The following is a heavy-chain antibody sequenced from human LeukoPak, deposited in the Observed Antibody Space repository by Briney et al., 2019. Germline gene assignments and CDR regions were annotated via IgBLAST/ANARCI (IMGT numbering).Heavy chain of an antibody. D-gene: IGHD2-2*01. V-gene: IGHV3-21*01. J-gene: IGHJ4*02. CDR1: GFTFSSYS. CDR3: ARDPIVVVPAATDY. Sequence: GGSLRLSCAASGFTFSSYSMNWVRQAPGKGLEWVSSISSSSSYIYYADSVKGRFTISRDNAKNSLYLQMNSLRAEDTAVYYCARDPIVVVPAATDYWGQGTLVTVS. CDR2: ISSSSSYI.